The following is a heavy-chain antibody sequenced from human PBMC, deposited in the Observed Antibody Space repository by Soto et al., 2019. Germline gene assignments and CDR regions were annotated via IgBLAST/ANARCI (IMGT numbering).Heavy chain of an antibody. CDR3: ASPKIAFYNWFDP. Sequence: SETLSLAFTVSGSTIISSSYDRGWIRHPPGKGLEWIGSIYYSGSTYYNPSLKSRVTISVDTSKNQFSLKLSSVTAADTAVYYCASPKIAFYNWFDPWGQRTLVTVSS. V-gene: IGHV4-39*01. CDR1: GSTIISSSYD. CDR2: IYYSGST. D-gene: IGHD3-3*02. J-gene: IGHJ5*02.